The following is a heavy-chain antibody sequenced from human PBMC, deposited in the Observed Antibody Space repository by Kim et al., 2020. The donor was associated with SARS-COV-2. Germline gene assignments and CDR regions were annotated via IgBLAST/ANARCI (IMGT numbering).Heavy chain of an antibody. Sequence: SETLSLTCDVSGGSINSDNWWNWIRQSPGEGLVWIGEINHRGSTNYNPSLKSRVTMSVETSKMQFFLHLSSVTAADTAVYYCARARDYFWGSYLLGFFDL. J-gene: IGHJ2*01. V-gene: IGHV4-4*02. CDR3: ARARDYFWGSYLLGFFDL. D-gene: IGHD3-16*02. CDR1: GGSINSDNW. CDR2: INHRGST.